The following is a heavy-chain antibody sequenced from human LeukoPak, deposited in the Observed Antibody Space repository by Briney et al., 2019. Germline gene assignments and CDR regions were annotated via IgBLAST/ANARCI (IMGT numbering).Heavy chain of an antibody. CDR2: INPNTGGT. J-gene: IGHJ6*02. Sequence: GASVRVSCKASGYTFTSYYMHWVRQAPGQGLEWMGWINPNTGGTNYAQKLQGRVTMTRDTSISTAYMELSRLRSDDTAVYYCARDGSSGLDVWAQGTTVTVSS. CDR3: ARDGSSGLDV. CDR1: GYTFTSYY. V-gene: IGHV1-2*02. D-gene: IGHD2-15*01.